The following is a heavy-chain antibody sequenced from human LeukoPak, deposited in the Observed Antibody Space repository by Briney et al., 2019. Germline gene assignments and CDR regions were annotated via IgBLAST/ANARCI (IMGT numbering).Heavy chain of an antibody. D-gene: IGHD4-17*01. Sequence: PSETLSLTCTVSGGSISSYYWSWIRQPPGKGLEWIGYIYYSGSTNYNPSLKSRVTISVDTSKNQFSLKLSSVTAADTAVYYCARMTTVAHWGQGTLVTVSS. CDR3: ARMTTVAH. V-gene: IGHV4-59*12. CDR2: IYYSGST. J-gene: IGHJ4*02. CDR1: GGSISSYY.